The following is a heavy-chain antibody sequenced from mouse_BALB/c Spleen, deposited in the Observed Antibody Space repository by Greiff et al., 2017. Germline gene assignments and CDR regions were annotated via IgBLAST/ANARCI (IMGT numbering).Heavy chain of an antibody. CDR2: ISSGGSYT. Sequence: EVKVEESGGGLVKPGGSLKLSCAASGFTFSSYTMSWVRQTPEKRLEWVATISSGGSYTYYPDSVKGRFTISRDNAKNTLYLQMSSLKSEDTAMYYCTRDKGGYGSSPSWFAYWGQGTLVTVSA. V-gene: IGHV5-6-4*01. CDR3: TRDKGGYGSSPSWFAY. D-gene: IGHD1-1*01. J-gene: IGHJ3*01. CDR1: GFTFSSYT.